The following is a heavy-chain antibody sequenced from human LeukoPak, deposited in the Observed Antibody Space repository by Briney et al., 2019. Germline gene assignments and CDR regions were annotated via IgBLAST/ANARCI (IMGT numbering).Heavy chain of an antibody. CDR2: RYYSGAS. Sequence: SETLSLTCAASTGSISGYYWSWIRQPPGKGLEWIGFRYYSGASNYNPSLRGRVTISVDRSKSQVSLKMTSVTAADTAVYYCARALSGSPAVFDSWGQGTLVSVSS. V-gene: IGHV4-59*08. D-gene: IGHD1-26*01. J-gene: IGHJ4*02. CDR3: ARALSGSPAVFDS. CDR1: TGSISGYY.